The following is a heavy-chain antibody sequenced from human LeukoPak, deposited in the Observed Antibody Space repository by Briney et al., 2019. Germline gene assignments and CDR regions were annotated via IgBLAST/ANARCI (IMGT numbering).Heavy chain of an antibody. J-gene: IGHJ2*01. CDR3: ARYPSPGSGNFDL. CDR2: IYYSGST. D-gene: IGHD3-10*01. V-gene: IGHV4-59*01. CDR1: GGSISSYY. Sequence: SETLSLTCTVSGGSISSYYWSWIRQPPGKGLEWIGYIYYSGSTNYNPSLKSRVTISVDTSKNQFSLKLSSVTAADTAVYYCARYPSPGSGNFDLWGRGTLVTVSS.